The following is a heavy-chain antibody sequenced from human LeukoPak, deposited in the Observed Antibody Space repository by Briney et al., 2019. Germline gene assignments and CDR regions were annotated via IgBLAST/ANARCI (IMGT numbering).Heavy chain of an antibody. CDR1: GFSFSSYW. V-gene: IGHV3-23*01. CDR2: ISGSGGST. J-gene: IGHJ4*02. D-gene: IGHD7-27*01. CDR3: AKGPYNWGDFDY. Sequence: GGSLRLSCAASGFSFSSYWMTWVRQAPGKGLEWVSAISGSGGSTYYADSVKGRFTISRDNSRNTLYLQMNSLRAEDTAVYYCAKGPYNWGDFDYWGQGTLVTVSS.